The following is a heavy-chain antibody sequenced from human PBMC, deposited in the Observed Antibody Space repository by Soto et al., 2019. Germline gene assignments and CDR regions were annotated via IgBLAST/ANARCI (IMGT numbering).Heavy chain of an antibody. J-gene: IGHJ4*01. CDR3: ARVRGSGSYAAYYFDS. Sequence: LSLTCTVSGGSISNGGYYWNWVRQHPGEGLEWIGYIHYSGSTWYNPSLESRVTISVDTSKDQFSLKLRSVTAADTAVYYCARVRGSGSYAAYYFDSWGQGTLVTVSS. CDR1: GGSISNGGYY. V-gene: IGHV4-31*03. D-gene: IGHD3-10*01. CDR2: IHYSGST.